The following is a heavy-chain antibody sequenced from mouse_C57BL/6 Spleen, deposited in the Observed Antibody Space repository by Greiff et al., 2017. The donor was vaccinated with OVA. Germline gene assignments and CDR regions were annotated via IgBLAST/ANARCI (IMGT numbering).Heavy chain of an antibody. Sequence: VQLPESGAELASPGASVKMSCKASCYTFTSYTMHWVKQRPGQGLEWIGYINPSSGYTKYNQKFKDKATLTADKSSSTAYMQLSSLTSEDSAVYYCARSSGYSHFDYWGQGTTLTVSS. CDR1: CYTFTSYT. CDR3: ARSSGYSHFDY. J-gene: IGHJ2*01. D-gene: IGHD2-3*01. V-gene: IGHV1-4*01. CDR2: INPSSGYT.